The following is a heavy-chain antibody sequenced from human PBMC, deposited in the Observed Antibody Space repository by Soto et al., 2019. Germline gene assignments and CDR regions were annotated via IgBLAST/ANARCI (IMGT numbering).Heavy chain of an antibody. CDR2: IYFAGTT. CDR3: ARLGGFFQALDS. D-gene: IGHD2-15*01. V-gene: IGHV4-61*01. J-gene: IGHJ5*01. CDR1: GGSVSSGNYY. Sequence: SETLSLTCTVSGGSVSSGNYYWSWIRQPPGKGLEWIGYIYFAGTTKYNPSLKSRVTISVDSSKNQFSLNLTSVTAADTAVYYCARLGGFFQALDSWGRGTLVTVSS.